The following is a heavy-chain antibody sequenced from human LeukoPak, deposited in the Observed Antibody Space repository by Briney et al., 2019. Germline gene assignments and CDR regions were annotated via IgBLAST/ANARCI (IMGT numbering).Heavy chain of an antibody. CDR2: IIPILGIA. Sequence: SVNVSFKASVGTFSSYAISWVRQAPGQGLAWMGRIIPILGIANYAQKFQGRVTITADKSTSTAYMELSSLRSDDTAVYYCARDANTMVRGVINAWIYWGQGTLVTVSS. D-gene: IGHD3-10*01. J-gene: IGHJ4*02. V-gene: IGHV1-69*04. CDR1: VGTFSSYA. CDR3: ARDANTMVRGVINAWIY.